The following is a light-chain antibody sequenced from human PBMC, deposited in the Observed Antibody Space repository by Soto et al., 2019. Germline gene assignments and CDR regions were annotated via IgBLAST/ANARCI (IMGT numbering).Light chain of an antibody. CDR2: ETS. V-gene: IGKV3-11*01. CDR3: QQCGSSPPVT. CDR1: QTVGGH. J-gene: IGKJ4*01. Sequence: EVVLTQSPATLSLSPGERATLSCRASQTVGGHFAWYQQKPGQAPRLLISETSHRATGIPGRFSGSGSGTDVTLTISSLEPEDFAVYYCQQCGSSPPVTFGGGTKVEIK.